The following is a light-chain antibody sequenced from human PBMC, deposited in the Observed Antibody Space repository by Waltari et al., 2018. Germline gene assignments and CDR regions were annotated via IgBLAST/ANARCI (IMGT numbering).Light chain of an antibody. Sequence: QSVLTQPPSVSGAPGQRVTISCTASSSNIGAGYDVHWYQQLPRTAPKLLIYGNTNRPAGVPDRFSASKSGTSASLAITGLQAEDEADYYCQSYDNSPSGVVFGGGTKLTVL. J-gene: IGLJ2*01. V-gene: IGLV1-40*01. CDR1: SSNIGAGYD. CDR2: GNT. CDR3: QSYDNSPSGVV.